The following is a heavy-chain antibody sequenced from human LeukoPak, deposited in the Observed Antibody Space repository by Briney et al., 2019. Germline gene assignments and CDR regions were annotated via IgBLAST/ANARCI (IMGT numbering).Heavy chain of an antibody. CDR3: ARGYPSAWCDH. D-gene: IGHD6-19*01. CDR1: GFTFSSYE. J-gene: IGHJ5*02. CDR2: ISSRGDTI. V-gene: IGHV3-48*03. Sequence: GGSLRLSCAGSGFTFSSYEMNWVRQAPGKGLEWVSYISSRGDTIYYADSVRGRFTLYRDNAKNSLYLQMNSLRAEDTAVYYCARGYPSAWCDHWGQGALLTDSS.